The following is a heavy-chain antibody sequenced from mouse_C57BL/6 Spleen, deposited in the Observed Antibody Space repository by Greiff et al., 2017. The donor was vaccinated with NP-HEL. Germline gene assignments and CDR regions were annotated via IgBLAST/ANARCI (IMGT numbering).Heavy chain of an antibody. D-gene: IGHD1-1*01. J-gene: IGHJ4*01. CDR3: ARDYSYYAMDY. V-gene: IGHV3-6*01. CDR2: ISYDGSN. CDR1: GYSITSGYY. Sequence: EVHLVESGPGLVKPSQSLSLTCSVTGYSITSGYYWNWIRQFPGNKLEWMGYISYDGSNNYNPSLKNRISITRDTSKNQFFLKLNSVTTEDTATYYCARDYSYYAMDYWGQGTSVTVSS.